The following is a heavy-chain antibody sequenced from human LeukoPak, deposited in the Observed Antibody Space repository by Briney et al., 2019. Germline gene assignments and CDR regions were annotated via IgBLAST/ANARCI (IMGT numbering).Heavy chain of an antibody. Sequence: GGSLRLSCAAAGFSFSSYAMSWVRHAPGEGLEWVAYIRGSGGSTYYADSVRGRFTISRDNSKSTLYLQMNSLRAEDTAVYSCAKDRFCSGAGCSDAFDIWGQGTMVTVSS. V-gene: IGHV3-23*01. J-gene: IGHJ3*02. CDR3: AKDRFCSGAGCSDAFDI. CDR2: IRGSGGST. CDR1: GFSFSSYA. D-gene: IGHD2-15*01.